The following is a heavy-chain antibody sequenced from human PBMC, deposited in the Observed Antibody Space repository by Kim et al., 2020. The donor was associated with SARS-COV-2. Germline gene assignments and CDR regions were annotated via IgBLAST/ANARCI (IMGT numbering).Heavy chain of an antibody. V-gene: IGHV4-34*01. CDR3: ASRRYCSSTSCYPRRYYYYGMDV. CDR2: INHSGST. Sequence: SETLSLTCAVYGGSFSGYYWSWIRQPPGKGLEWIGEINHSGSTNYNPSLKSRVTISVDTSKNQFSLKLSSVTAADTAVYYCASRRYCSSTSCYPRRYYYYGMDVWGQGTTVTVSS. D-gene: IGHD2-2*01. J-gene: IGHJ6*02. CDR1: GGSFSGYY.